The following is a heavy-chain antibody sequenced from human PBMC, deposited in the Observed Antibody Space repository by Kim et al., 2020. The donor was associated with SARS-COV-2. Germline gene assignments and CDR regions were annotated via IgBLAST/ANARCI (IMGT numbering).Heavy chain of an antibody. CDR1: GYTFTGYY. CDR2: INPNSGGT. V-gene: IGHV1-2*02. CDR3: AREEYLLVVVTAQGGVLWDY. Sequence: ASVKVSCKASGYTFTGYYMHWVRQAPGQGLEWMGWINPNSGGTNYAQKFQGRVTMTRDTSISTAYMELSRLRSDDTAVYYCAREEYLLVVVTAQGGVLWDYWGQGTLVTVSS. J-gene: IGHJ4*02. D-gene: IGHD2-21*02.